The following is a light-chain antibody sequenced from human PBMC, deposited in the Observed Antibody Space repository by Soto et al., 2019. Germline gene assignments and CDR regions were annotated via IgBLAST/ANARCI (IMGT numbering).Light chain of an antibody. CDR2: AAS. CDR1: QDIAIY. Sequence: IQLTQSPSSLSSSLGDRVTITCRASQDIAIYLAWYQQKPGEAPKLLIYAASTLYGGVPSRFSGSGSGTDFALTITRLKAEDFATYDCQQLRMYPSTFGGGTKVDIK. V-gene: IGKV1-9*01. J-gene: IGKJ4*01. CDR3: QQLRMYPST.